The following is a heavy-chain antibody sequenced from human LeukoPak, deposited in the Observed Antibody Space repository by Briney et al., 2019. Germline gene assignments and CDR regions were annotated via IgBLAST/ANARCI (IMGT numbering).Heavy chain of an antibody. CDR2: INAGNGNT. CDR3: ARGRVNYYDSSGYYAGFDY. Sequence: ASVKVSCKASGYTFTSYAMHWVRQAPGQRLEWMGWINAGNGNTKYSQKFQGRVTMTTDTSTSTAYMELRSLRSDDTAVYYCARGRVNYYDSSGYYAGFDYWGQGTLVTVSS. D-gene: IGHD3-22*01. CDR1: GYTFTSYA. V-gene: IGHV1-3*01. J-gene: IGHJ4*02.